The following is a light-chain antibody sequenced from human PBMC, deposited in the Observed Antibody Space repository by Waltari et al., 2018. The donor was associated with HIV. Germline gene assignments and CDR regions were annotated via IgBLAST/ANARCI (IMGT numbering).Light chain of an antibody. CDR3: QSYDSSLSAHYV. V-gene: IGLV1-40*01. Sequence: QRVTISCTGSSSNIGAGYDVHWYQQLPGTAPKLLIYANSNRPSGVPDRFSGSKSGTSASLAITGLQAEDEADYYCQSYDSSLSAHYVFGTGTKVTVL. CDR1: SSNIGAGYD. J-gene: IGLJ1*01. CDR2: ANS.